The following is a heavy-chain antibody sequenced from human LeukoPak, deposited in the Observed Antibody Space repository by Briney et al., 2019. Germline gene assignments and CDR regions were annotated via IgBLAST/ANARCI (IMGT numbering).Heavy chain of an antibody. CDR3: ATVLYCSSTSCVDY. Sequence: SETLSLTCTVAGYSISSGYYWGWIRQPPGKGLEWIGSIYHRGSTYYNPSLKSRVTISVDTSKNQFSLKLSSVTAADTAVYYCATVLYCSSTSCVDYWGQGTLVTVSS. CDR1: GYSISSGYY. J-gene: IGHJ4*02. V-gene: IGHV4-38-2*02. CDR2: IYHRGST. D-gene: IGHD2-2*01.